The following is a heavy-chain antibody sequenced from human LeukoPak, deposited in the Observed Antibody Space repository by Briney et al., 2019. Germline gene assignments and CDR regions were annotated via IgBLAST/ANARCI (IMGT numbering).Heavy chain of an antibody. CDR3: ARDTREDYGMDV. CDR1: GGSISSYY. CDR2: IYYSGST. J-gene: IGHJ6*02. V-gene: IGHV4-59*01. Sequence: SETPSLTCTVSGGSISSYYWSWIRQPPGKGLEWIGYIYYSGSTNYNPSLKSRVTISVDTSKNQFSLKLSSVTAADTAVYYCARDTREDYGMDVWGQGTTVTVSS.